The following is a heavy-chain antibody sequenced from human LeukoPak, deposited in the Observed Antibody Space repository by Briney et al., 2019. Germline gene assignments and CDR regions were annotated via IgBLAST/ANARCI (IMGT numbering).Heavy chain of an antibody. J-gene: IGHJ4*02. Sequence: GGSLRLSCAVSGFTVSGNYMSWVRQAPGKGLEWVSLIYSGDTTLYADSVKGRFTISRDISKNTLYLQMNSLRAEDAAVYYCARRAGGYSHPYDYWGQGILVTVSS. V-gene: IGHV3-53*01. CDR3: ARRAGGYSHPYDY. CDR1: GFTVSGNY. D-gene: IGHD4-23*01. CDR2: IYSGDTT.